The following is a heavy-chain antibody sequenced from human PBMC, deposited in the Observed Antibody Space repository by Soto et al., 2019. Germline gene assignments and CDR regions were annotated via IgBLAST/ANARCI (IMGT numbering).Heavy chain of an antibody. CDR3: ATAAKDSTTSHHSTQIIFQH. J-gene: IGHJ4*02. V-gene: IGHV3-11*01. D-gene: IGHD2-2*01. CDR1: WFIFSDSY. CDR2: ITSSGDTI. Sequence: GSLRLSCAASWFIFSDSYMSWIRQSPGKGLEWLSYITSSGDTIYYADSVRGRFTISRDNARNSLYLRMNSLRDDDTAVYYCATAAKDSTTSHHSTQIIFQHWGQGTLVTVSS.